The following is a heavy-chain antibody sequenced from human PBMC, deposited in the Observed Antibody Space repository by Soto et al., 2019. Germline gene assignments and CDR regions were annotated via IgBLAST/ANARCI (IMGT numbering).Heavy chain of an antibody. Sequence: GGSLRLSWAAAGFTFSSYWMSWVRQAPGKGLEWVANIKQDGSEKYYVDSVKGRFTISRDNAKNSLYLQMNSLRAEDTAVYYCARDGGLTIFGVVKYGMDVWGQGTTVTVSS. CDR2: IKQDGSEK. V-gene: IGHV3-7*01. CDR3: ARDGGLTIFGVVKYGMDV. D-gene: IGHD3-3*01. CDR1: GFTFSSYW. J-gene: IGHJ6*02.